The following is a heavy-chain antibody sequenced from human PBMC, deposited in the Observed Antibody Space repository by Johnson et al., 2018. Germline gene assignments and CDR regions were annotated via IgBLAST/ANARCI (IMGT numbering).Heavy chain of an antibody. CDR1: GFTFSSYG. J-gene: IGHJ3*02. CDR3: ARARDAVLGALGI. CDR2: IWYDGSNK. V-gene: IGHV3-33*01. Sequence: QVQLVQSGGGVVQPGRSLRLSCAASGFTFSSYGMHWVRQAPGKGLEWVAVIWYDGSNKYYADSVKGRFTIPRDNSKNTLYLQMNSLGAEDTAVDYCARARDAVLGALGIWGQGTMVTVAS. D-gene: IGHD4/OR15-4a*01.